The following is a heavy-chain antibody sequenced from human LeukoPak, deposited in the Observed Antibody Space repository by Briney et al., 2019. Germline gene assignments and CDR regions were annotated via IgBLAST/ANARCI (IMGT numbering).Heavy chain of an antibody. D-gene: IGHD1-1*01. CDR1: GFTFSSYA. CDR3: ARTGRERYYFDY. CDR2: ISYDGSNK. Sequence: PGGSLRLSCAASGFTFSSYAMHWVRQAPGKGLEWVAVISYDGSNKYYADSVKGRFTISRDNSKNTLYLQMNSLRAEDTAVYYCARTGRERYYFDYWGQGTLVTVSS. J-gene: IGHJ4*02. V-gene: IGHV3-30*04.